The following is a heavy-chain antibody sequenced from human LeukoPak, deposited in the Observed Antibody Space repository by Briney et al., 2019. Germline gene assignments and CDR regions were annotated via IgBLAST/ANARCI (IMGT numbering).Heavy chain of an antibody. J-gene: IGHJ4*02. D-gene: IGHD6-13*01. V-gene: IGHV3-9*01. CDR1: GFTFDDYA. CDR2: ISWNSGSI. CDR3: ARIASSSWYGFDY. Sequence: GGSLRLSCAASGFTFDDYAMHWVRQAPGKGLEWVSGISWNSGSIGYADSVKGRFTISRDNAKNSLYLQMNGLRAEDTALYYCARIASSSWYGFDYWGQGTLVTVSS.